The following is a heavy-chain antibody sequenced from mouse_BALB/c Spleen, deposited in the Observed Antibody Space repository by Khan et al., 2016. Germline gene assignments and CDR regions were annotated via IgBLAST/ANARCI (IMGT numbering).Heavy chain of an antibody. Sequence: QIQLVQSGPELKKPGKTVKISCKASGYTFTNYGMNWVKQAPGKGLKWMGWINTYSGESTYADDFKGRFAFSLETSANTAYLQINNLKNEDTATXFCARSRYYSGSSRYLDSGGAGTPVTVSS. CDR3: ARSRYYSGSSRYLDS. CDR1: GYTFTNYG. J-gene: IGHJ1*01. D-gene: IGHD1-1*01. CDR2: INTYSGES. V-gene: IGHV9-3-1*01.